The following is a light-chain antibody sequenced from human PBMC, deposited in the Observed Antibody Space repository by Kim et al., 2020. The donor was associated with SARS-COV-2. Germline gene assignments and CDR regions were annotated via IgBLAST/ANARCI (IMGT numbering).Light chain of an antibody. CDR3: QQYNNWPIT. CDR1: HSISTK. Sequence: VSPGERVTLSCRASHSISTKLAWYQQEPGQAPRLLIYGASTRATGIPARFSGSGSGTEFTLTISSLQSEDFAVYFCQQYNNWPITFGQGTRLEIK. V-gene: IGKV3-15*01. J-gene: IGKJ5*01. CDR2: GAS.